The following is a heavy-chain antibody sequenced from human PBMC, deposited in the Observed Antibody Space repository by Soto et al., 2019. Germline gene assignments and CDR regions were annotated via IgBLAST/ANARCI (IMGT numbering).Heavy chain of an antibody. V-gene: IGHV3-23*01. D-gene: IGHD2-2*01. CDR1: GFPFWTYS. CDR3: ARDTVTSLTPYQGFYYYGMDV. J-gene: IGHJ6*02. Sequence: EVKLLESGGGLVQPGGSMRLSCEASGFPFWTYSMSWVRQAPRKGLEWVSGISGSGTATYYTDSVKGRFTVSRDNSKDSLYLQMDTLRPDDTAIYYCARDTVTSLTPYQGFYYYGMDVWGQGTTVTVSS. CDR2: ISGSGTAT.